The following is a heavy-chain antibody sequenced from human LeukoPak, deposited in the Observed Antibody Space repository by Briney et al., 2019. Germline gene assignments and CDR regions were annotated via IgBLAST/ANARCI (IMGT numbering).Heavy chain of an antibody. D-gene: IGHD4-17*01. Sequence: SETLSLTCAVYGGSFSGYYWSWIRQPPGKGLEWIGEINHSGSTSYNPSLKSRVTISVDTSKNQFSLKLSSVTAADTAVYYCARGYGFDYWGQGALVTVSS. CDR3: ARGYGFDY. J-gene: IGHJ4*02. CDR2: INHSGST. V-gene: IGHV4-34*01. CDR1: GGSFSGYY.